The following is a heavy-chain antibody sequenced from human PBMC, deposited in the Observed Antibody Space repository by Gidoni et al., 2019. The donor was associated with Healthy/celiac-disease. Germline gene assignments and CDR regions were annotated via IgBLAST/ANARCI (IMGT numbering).Heavy chain of an antibody. CDR2: ISWDGGST. CDR1: GFPFDDYA. D-gene: IGHD3-10*01. Sequence: EVQLVESGGVVVQPGGSLRLSCAASGFPFDDYAMHWVRQAPGKGLEWVSLISWDGGSTYYADSVKGRFTISRDNSKNSLYLQMNSLRAEDTALYYCAKGGGSGSYNPDYFDYWGQGTLVTVSS. V-gene: IGHV3-43D*03. J-gene: IGHJ4*02. CDR3: AKGGGSGSYNPDYFDY.